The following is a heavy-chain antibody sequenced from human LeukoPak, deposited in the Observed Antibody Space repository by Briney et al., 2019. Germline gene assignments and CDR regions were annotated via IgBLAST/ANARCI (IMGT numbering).Heavy chain of an antibody. CDR1: GFTFSSYA. V-gene: IGHV3-30-3*01. Sequence: PGGSLRLSCAASGFTFSSYAMHWVRQAPGKGLEWVAVISYDGSNKYYADSVKGRFTISRDNSKSTLYLQMNSLRAEDTAVYYCARGPKLVAAAVPDYWGQGTLVTVSS. D-gene: IGHD6-13*01. J-gene: IGHJ4*02. CDR2: ISYDGSNK. CDR3: ARGPKLVAAAVPDY.